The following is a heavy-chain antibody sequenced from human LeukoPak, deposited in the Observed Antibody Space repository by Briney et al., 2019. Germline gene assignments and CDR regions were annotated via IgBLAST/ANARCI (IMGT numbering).Heavy chain of an antibody. CDR2: IYTSGST. J-gene: IGHJ5*02. CDR1: GGSISSGSYY. D-gene: IGHD3-10*01. Sequence: SETLSLTCTVSGGSISSGSYYWSWIRQPAGKGLEWIGRIYTSGSTNYNPSLKSRVTISVDTSKHQFSLKLSSVTAADTAVYYCARGRYYGSGSYYNLDWFDPWGQGTLVTVSS. CDR3: ARGRYYGSGSYYNLDWFDP. V-gene: IGHV4-61*02.